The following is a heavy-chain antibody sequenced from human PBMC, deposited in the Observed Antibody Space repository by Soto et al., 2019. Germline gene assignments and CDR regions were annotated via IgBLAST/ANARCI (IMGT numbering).Heavy chain of an antibody. CDR3: ARLGSSGWYQGSYFDY. V-gene: IGHV4-39*01. J-gene: IGHJ4*02. D-gene: IGHD6-19*01. Sequence: SETLSLTCIVSGGSITRNNHYWGWIRQSPGKGLEWIGSILNSGSINYIPSLKSRVTLSVETSKNQFSLKMSFVTAADTALYYCARLGSSGWYQGSYFDYWGQGTLVTVSS. CDR1: GGSITRNNHY. CDR2: ILNSGSI.